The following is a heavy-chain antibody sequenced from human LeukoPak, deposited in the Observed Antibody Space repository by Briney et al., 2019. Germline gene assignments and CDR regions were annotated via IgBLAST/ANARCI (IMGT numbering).Heavy chain of an antibody. Sequence: GGSLRLSCAASGFTFNSYAMSWVRQAAGKGLEWVSSISGSGGSTYYADSVKGRFTISRDSSKNMLYLQMNTLRAEDTAIYYCAKDGIDSGDPNGFDPWGQGTLVTVSS. J-gene: IGHJ5*02. CDR2: ISGSGGST. V-gene: IGHV3-23*01. CDR3: AKDGIDSGDPNGFDP. D-gene: IGHD3-10*01. CDR1: GFTFNSYA.